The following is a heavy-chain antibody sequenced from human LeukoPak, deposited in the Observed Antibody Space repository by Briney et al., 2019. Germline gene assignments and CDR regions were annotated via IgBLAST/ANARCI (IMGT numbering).Heavy chain of an antibody. CDR2: IWYDGSNK. CDR3: AKEGARYCSGGSCPLFQH. D-gene: IGHD2-15*01. V-gene: IGHV3-33*06. J-gene: IGHJ1*01. CDR1: GFTFSSYG. Sequence: SLRLSCAASGFTFSSYGMHWVRQAPGKGLEWVAVIWYDGSNKYYADSVKGRFTISRDNSKNTLYLQMNSLRAEDTAVYYCAKEGARYCSGGSCPLFQHWGQGTLVTVSS.